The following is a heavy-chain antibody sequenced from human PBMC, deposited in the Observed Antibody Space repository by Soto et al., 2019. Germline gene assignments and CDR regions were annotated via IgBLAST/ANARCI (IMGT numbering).Heavy chain of an antibody. D-gene: IGHD3-16*02. V-gene: IGHV4-34*01. CDR2: INHSGST. J-gene: IGHJ6*02. CDR3: ARGGLMITFGGVIVASYYYYGMDV. Sequence: SSETLSLTCAVYGGSFSGYYWSWIRQPPGKGLEWIGEINHSGSTNYNPSLKSRVTISVDTSKNQFSLKLSSVTAADTAVYYCARGGLMITFGGVIVASYYYYGMDVWGQGPTVTVSS. CDR1: GGSFSGYY.